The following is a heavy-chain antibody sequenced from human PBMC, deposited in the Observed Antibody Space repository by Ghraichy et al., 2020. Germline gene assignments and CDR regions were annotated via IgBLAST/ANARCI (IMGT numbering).Heavy chain of an antibody. D-gene: IGHD1-7*01. Sequence: SGPTLVKPTQTLTLTCTFSGFSLSNNGMGVGWIRQPPGKAPEWLALIYWNDDKRYSPSLKGRLSITKDTSKNQVVLTLTNMDPVDTATYYCSYRYMDNWNYPNWFDPWGQGTLVTVSS. CDR2: IYWNDDK. CDR1: GFSLSNNGMG. V-gene: IGHV2-5*01. J-gene: IGHJ5*02. CDR3: SYRYMDNWNYPNWFDP.